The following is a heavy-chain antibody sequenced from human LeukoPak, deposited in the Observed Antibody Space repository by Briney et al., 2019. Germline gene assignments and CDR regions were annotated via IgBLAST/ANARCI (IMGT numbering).Heavy chain of an antibody. CDR1: GFVFNTYW. Sequence: PGGSLRLSCAASGFVFNTYWMTWVRQAPGKGLEFVANIKPDGSETYYGDSVKGRFTISRDNTKNLVFLQMNSLRGEDAAVYHCGGFGYEAAVDLWGQGTLVTVSS. D-gene: IGHD6-13*01. V-gene: IGHV3-7*01. J-gene: IGHJ4*02. CDR2: IKPDGSET. CDR3: GGFGYEAAVDL.